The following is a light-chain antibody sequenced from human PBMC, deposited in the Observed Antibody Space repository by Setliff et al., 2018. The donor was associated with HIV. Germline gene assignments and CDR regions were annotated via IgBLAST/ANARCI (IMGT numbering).Light chain of an antibody. J-gene: IGLJ1*01. V-gene: IGLV2-14*01. Sequence: QSALAQPASVSGSPGQSITISCTGTSSDVGGYKFVSWYQQHPGKAPKLMIYEVSNRPSGVSDRFSGSESGSTASLTISGLQAEDEADYYCGSYTSTTSYVFGSGTKVTVL. CDR2: EVS. CDR1: SSDVGGYKF. CDR3: GSYTSTTSYV.